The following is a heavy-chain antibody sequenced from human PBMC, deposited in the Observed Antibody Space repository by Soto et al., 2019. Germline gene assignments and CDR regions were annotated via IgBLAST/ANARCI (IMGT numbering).Heavy chain of an antibody. D-gene: IGHD3-10*01. CDR3: ARDRQDRATVRGVDFDY. CDR2: INPNSGGT. CDR1: GYTFTGYY. J-gene: IGHJ4*02. V-gene: IGHV1-2*02. Sequence: QVQLVQSGAEVKKPGASVKVSCKASGYTFTGYYMHWVRQAPGQGLEWMGWINPNSGGTNYAQKFQGRVTMTRDTSISTAYMELSRLRSDDTAVYYCARDRQDRATVRGVDFDYWGQGTLVTVSS.